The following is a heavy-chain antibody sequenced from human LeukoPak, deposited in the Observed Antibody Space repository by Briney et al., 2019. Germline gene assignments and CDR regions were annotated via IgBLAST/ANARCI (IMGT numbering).Heavy chain of an antibody. CDR2: IYYSGST. CDR1: GVSISSYY. CDR3: ARSGRNCGRAV. D-gene: IGHD1-26*01. V-gene: IGHV4-59*01. J-gene: IGHJ6*04. Sequence: PSETLSLTCTVSGVSISSYYWSWIRQPPGKGLEWIGYIYYSGSTNYNPSLKSRVTISVDTSKNQFSLKLSSVTAADTAVYYCARSGRNCGRAVWGKGTRVPVPS.